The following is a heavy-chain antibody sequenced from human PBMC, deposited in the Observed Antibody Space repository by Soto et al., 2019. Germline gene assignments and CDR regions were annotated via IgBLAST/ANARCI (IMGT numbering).Heavy chain of an antibody. Sequence: EVQLLESGGGLVQPGGSLRLYCAASGFTFSSYAMSWVRQAPGKGLEWVSAISGSGGSTYYADSVKGRFTISRDNSKNTLYLQMNSLRAEDTAVYYCAKDSTGYDFWSGYYYFDYWGQGTLVTVSS. CDR3: AKDSTGYDFWSGYYYFDY. CDR1: GFTFSSYA. V-gene: IGHV3-23*01. CDR2: ISGSGGST. D-gene: IGHD3-3*01. J-gene: IGHJ4*02.